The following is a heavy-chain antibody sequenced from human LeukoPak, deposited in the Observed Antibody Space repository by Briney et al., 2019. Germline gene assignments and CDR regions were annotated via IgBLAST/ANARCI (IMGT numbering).Heavy chain of an antibody. J-gene: IGHJ4*02. Sequence: SETLSLTCTVSGGSISSYYWSWIRQPPGKGLEWIGYIYYSGSTNYNPSLKSRVTISVDTSKNQFSLKLSSVTAADTAVYYCARRTGYSSSWGPDLIPPDGYYFDYWGQGTLVTVSS. D-gene: IGHD6-13*01. CDR1: GGSISSYY. CDR3: ARRTGYSSSWGPDLIPPDGYYFDY. CDR2: IYYSGST. V-gene: IGHV4-59*08.